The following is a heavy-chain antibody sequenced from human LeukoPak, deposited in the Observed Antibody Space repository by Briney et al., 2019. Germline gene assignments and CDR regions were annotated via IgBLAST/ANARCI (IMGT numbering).Heavy chain of an antibody. V-gene: IGHV4-30-4*08. CDR2: ICYRGST. Sequence: SETLSLTCTVSGGSISSGDYYWSWIRQPPGKGLEWIGYICYRGSTYYNPSLKSRVTISVDTSKNQFSLKLSSVTAADTAVYYCARDDYYDSSGYPQVYWGQGTLVTVSS. D-gene: IGHD3-22*01. CDR3: ARDDYYDSSGYPQVY. CDR1: GGSISSGDYY. J-gene: IGHJ4*02.